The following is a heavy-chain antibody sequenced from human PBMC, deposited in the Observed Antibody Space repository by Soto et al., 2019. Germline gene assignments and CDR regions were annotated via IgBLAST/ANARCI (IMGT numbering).Heavy chain of an antibody. V-gene: IGHV3-11*04. Sequence: GGSLRLSCAASGFTFGDYYMSWIRQAPGKGLEWVSYISSSGSSTYYVDSVKGRFTISRDNAKNSLYLQMNSLRAEDTAVYYCARVGTVILRHMDVWGKGTTVTVSS. CDR2: ISSSGSST. D-gene: IGHD4-17*01. J-gene: IGHJ6*03. CDR1: GFTFGDYY. CDR3: ARVGTVILRHMDV.